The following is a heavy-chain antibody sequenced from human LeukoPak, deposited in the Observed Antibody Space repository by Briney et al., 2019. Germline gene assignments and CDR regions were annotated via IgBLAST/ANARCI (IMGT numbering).Heavy chain of an antibody. CDR3: AKALYYDFWSGYNPDRYYGMDV. D-gene: IGHD3-3*01. CDR2: ISWNSGSI. CDR1: GFTFDDYA. V-gene: IGHV3-9*01. Sequence: PGRSLRLSCAASGFTFDDYAMHWVRQAPGKGLEWVSGISWNSGSIGYADSAKGRFTISRDNAKNSLYLQMNSLRAEDTALYYCAKALYYDFWSGYNPDRYYGMDVWGQGTTVTVSS. J-gene: IGHJ6*02.